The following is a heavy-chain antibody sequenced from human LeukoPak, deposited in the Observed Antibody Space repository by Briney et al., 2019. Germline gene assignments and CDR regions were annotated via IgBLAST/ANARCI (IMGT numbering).Heavy chain of an antibody. CDR3: ARDLRRNYYDSSGSHYFDY. CDR2: ISSSSSYT. V-gene: IGHV3-11*05. D-gene: IGHD3-22*01. J-gene: IGHJ4*02. Sequence: GGSLRLSCAASGFTFSDYYMSWIRQAPGKGLEWVSYISSSSSYTNYADSVKGRFTISRDNAKNSLYLQMNSLRAEDTAVYYCARDLRRNYYDSSGSHYFDYWGQGTLVTASS. CDR1: GFTFSDYY.